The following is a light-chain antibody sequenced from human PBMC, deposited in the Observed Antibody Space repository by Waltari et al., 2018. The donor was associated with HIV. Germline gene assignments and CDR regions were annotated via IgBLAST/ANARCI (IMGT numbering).Light chain of an antibody. Sequence: DVVMTQSPLSLPVTLGQPASISCRSSQSLAYSDGRSYLNWFHQRPGQSPRRLIYTVSDRDSGVPDRFTGSGSGTDFTLKISRVEAEDVGIFYCVQGTHWPPTFGQGTKLEIK. CDR3: VQGTHWPPT. CDR2: TVS. V-gene: IGKV2-30*01. CDR1: QSLAYSDGRSY. J-gene: IGKJ2*01.